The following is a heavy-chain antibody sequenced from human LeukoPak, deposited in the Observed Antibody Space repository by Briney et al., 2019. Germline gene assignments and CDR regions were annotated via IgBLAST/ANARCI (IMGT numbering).Heavy chain of an antibody. J-gene: IGHJ6*03. CDR1: GFTFRKSA. V-gene: IGHV3-23*01. CDR2: ISGSGGST. D-gene: IGHD1/OR15-1a*01. Sequence: PGGSLRLSCAASGFTFRKSAMNWVRQAPGKGLEWVSAISGSGGSTYYADSVKGRFTISRDNSKNTLYLQMNSLRAEDTAVYYCAKVGPGTYYYYYMDVWGKETTVTVSS. CDR3: AKVGPGTYYYYYMDV.